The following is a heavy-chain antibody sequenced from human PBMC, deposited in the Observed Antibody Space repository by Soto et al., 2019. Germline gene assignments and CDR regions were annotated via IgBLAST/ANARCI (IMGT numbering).Heavy chain of an antibody. Sequence: SETLFLTCTVSSAPVSSSTYTWGWIRQPPGKGLEWIGYIYHSGSTYYNPSLKSRVTISVDRSKNQFSLKLSSVAAADTAVYYCARVLRDSAYFDYWGQGTLVTVSS. CDR3: ARVLRDSAYFDY. CDR2: IYHSGST. V-gene: IGHV4-30-2*01. J-gene: IGHJ4*02. CDR1: SAPVSSSTYT. D-gene: IGHD3-22*01.